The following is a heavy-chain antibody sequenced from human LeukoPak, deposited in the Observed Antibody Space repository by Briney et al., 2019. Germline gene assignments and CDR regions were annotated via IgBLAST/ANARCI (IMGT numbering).Heavy chain of an antibody. CDR2: INPSGGST. Sequence: ASVKLSCKASGYTFTDYYIHWVRQAPGQGLEWMGVINPSGGSTTYAQKFQGRLTMTRDTSTSTVYMELSSLRSEDTATHFCARAGGYYLGYFDLWGQGTLVTVSS. CDR1: GYTFTDYY. V-gene: IGHV1-46*01. D-gene: IGHD3-22*01. CDR3: ARAGGYYLGYFDL. J-gene: IGHJ4*02.